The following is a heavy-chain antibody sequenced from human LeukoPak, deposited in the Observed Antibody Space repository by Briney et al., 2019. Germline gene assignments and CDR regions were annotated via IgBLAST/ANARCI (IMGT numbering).Heavy chain of an antibody. D-gene: IGHD3-16*01. J-gene: IGHJ6*02. Sequence: GGSLRLSCSASGFTFRDYPIHWARQAPGKGLEWVASINHNGNVNYYVDSVKGRFTISRDNAKNSLYLQMSNLRAEDTAVYFCARGGGLDVWGQGATVTVSS. CDR2: INHNGNVN. CDR3: ARGGGLDV. CDR1: GFTFRDYP. V-gene: IGHV3-7*03.